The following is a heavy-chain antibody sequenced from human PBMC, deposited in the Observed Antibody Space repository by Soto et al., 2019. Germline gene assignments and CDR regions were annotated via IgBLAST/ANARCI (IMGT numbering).Heavy chain of an antibody. J-gene: IGHJ4*02. V-gene: IGHV3-30*18. CDR1: GFTFSSYG. CDR2: ISYDGGNE. D-gene: IGHD3-16*01. CDR3: AKDVSRLAADYYFDY. Sequence: GGSLRLSCATSGFTFSSYGMHWARQAPGKGLEWVAVISYDGGNEYNADSVRGRFTVSRDNSKNTLYLQMNSLRPEDTAVYYCAKDVSRLAADYYFDYWGQGTLVTVSS.